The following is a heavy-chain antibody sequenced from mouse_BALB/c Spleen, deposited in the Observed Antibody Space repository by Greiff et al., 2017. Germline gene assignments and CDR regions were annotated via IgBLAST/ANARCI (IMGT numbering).Heavy chain of an antibody. CDR1: GFTFSDYG. V-gene: IGHV5-15*02. J-gene: IGHJ1*01. D-gene: IGHD1-1*01. CDR2: ISNLASSI. CDR3: ARDYGSSYFDV. Sequence: EVQGVESGGGLVQPGGSRKLSCAASGFTFSDYGMAWVRQAPGKGPEWVAFISNLASSIYYADTVTGRFTISRENAKNTLYLEMSSLRSEDTAMYYCARDYGSSYFDVWGAGTTGTVST.